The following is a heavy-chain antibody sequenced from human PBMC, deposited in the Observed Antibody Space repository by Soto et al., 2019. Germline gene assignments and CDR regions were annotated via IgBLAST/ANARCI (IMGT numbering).Heavy chain of an antibody. Sequence: QVQLVESGGGVVQPGRSLRLSCAASGFTFSSYGMHWVRQAPGKGLEGVAVIWYDGSNKYYADSVKGRFTISRDNSKKTLYLQMKSLRAEDVAVYYCARDSELLRSFDIWGQGTIVTVAS. CDR2: IWYDGSNK. D-gene: IGHD1-26*01. CDR3: ARDSELLRSFDI. V-gene: IGHV3-33*01. CDR1: GFTFSSYG. J-gene: IGHJ3*02.